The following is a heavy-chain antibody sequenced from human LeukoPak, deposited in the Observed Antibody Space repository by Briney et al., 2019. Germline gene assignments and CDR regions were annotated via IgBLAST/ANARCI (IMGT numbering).Heavy chain of an antibody. Sequence: GGSLRLSCAASEFAFSTYNMNWVRQAPGKGLEWASYISTGSSTTYYADSVKGRFTISRDNVENSLYLQMNSLRAEDTAVYYCAKDGGLWVSAHWGDSWGRGTLVTVSS. CDR2: ISTGSSTT. CDR1: EFAFSTYN. V-gene: IGHV3-48*01. CDR3: AKDGGLWVSAHWGDS. D-gene: IGHD7-27*01. J-gene: IGHJ4*02.